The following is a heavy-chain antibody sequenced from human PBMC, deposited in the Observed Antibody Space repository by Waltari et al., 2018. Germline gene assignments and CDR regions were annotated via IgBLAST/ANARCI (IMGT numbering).Heavy chain of an antibody. D-gene: IGHD6-19*01. J-gene: IGHJ6*02. V-gene: IGHV4-34*01. CDR3: ARGGSSGWLYYYYGMDV. CDR1: GFTFSSYA. CDR2: INHSGST. Sequence: VQLLESGGCLVQPGGPLRLSCAASGFTFSSYAMRWIRQPPGKGLEWIGEINHSGSTNYNPSLKSRVTISVDTSKNQFSLKLSSVTAADTAVYYCARGGSSGWLYYYYGMDVWGQGTTVTVSS.